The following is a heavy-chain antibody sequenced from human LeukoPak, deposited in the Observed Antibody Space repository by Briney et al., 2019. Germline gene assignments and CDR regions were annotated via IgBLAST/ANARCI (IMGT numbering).Heavy chain of an antibody. J-gene: IGHJ4*02. CDR2: INPNSGGT. Sequence: GASVKVSCKASGYTFTGYYMHWVRQAPGQGLEWMGWINPNSGGTNYAQKFQGRVTMTRDTSISTAYMELSRLRFDDTAVYYCALLFDSYYYDSSDTDYWGQGTLVTVSS. CDR1: GYTFTGYY. V-gene: IGHV1-2*02. D-gene: IGHD3-22*01. CDR3: ALLFDSYYYDSSDTDY.